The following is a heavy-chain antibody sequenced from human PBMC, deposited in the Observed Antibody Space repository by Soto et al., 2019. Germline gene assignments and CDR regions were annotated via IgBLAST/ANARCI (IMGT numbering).Heavy chain of an antibody. Sequence: QVQLVQSGAEVKKPGASVKVSCKASGYTFTSYGISWVRQAPGQGLEWMGWISGYNGNTKYAQKLQGRVTMTTDTSTSTAYMELRSLRSVDTSVYNCARYLPGQIVDYWGQGTLATVSS. D-gene: IGHD3-22*01. CDR1: GYTFTSYG. J-gene: IGHJ4*02. CDR3: ARYLPGQIVDY. CDR2: ISGYNGNT. V-gene: IGHV1-18*01.